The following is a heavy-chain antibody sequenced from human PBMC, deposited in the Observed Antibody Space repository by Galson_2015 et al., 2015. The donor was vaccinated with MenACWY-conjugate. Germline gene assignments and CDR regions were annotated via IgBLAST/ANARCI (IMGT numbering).Heavy chain of an antibody. CDR1: GGSISTYF. CDR2: IYYTGST. Sequence: SETLSLTCTVSGGSISTYFWSWIRQPPGKGLEWIGYIYYTGSTDYNASLESRVTISVDTSKNQLSLKLSSVTAADTAVYYCARENSGWPGDWYFDYWGQGTLVTVSS. J-gene: IGHJ4*02. D-gene: IGHD6-19*01. V-gene: IGHV4-59*01. CDR3: ARENSGWPGDWYFDY.